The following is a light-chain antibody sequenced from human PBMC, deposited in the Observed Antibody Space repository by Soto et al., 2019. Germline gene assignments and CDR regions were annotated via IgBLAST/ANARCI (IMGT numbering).Light chain of an antibody. J-gene: IGKJ3*01. V-gene: IGKV1-13*02. Sequence: AIQLTQSPSFLSASVGDRVTITCRASHGISSALAWYQQKPGKAPKLLIYDASILESGVPSRFSGSGSGTDFTLTISSLQPEDFATYYCQQFNSYPLTFGPGTKVDIK. CDR1: HGISSA. CDR3: QQFNSYPLT. CDR2: DAS.